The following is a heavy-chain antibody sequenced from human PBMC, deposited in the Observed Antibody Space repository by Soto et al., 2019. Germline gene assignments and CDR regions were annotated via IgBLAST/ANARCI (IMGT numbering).Heavy chain of an antibody. CDR1: GFTFNNYG. Sequence: QVQLVESGGGVVQPGRSLRLSCAASGFTFNNYGMHWVRQAPGKGLEWVAVIWNDGSNSYYANSVKGRFTISRDKSQKRRQPAMRRPRSEGTGVIYWWGRQNYPPTRGAATARGAMDVWGQGTTVTVSS. D-gene: IGHD6-13*01. CDR2: IWNDGSNS. J-gene: IGHJ6*02. V-gene: IGHV3-33*08. CDR3: WGRQNYPPTRGAATARGAMDV.